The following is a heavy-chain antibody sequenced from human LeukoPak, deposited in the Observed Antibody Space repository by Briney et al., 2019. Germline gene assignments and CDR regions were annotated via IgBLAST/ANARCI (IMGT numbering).Heavy chain of an antibody. D-gene: IGHD6-6*01. V-gene: IGHV1-46*01. Sequence: ASVKVSCKASGYTFTSYYMHWVRQAPGQGLEWMGIINPSGGSTSYAQKFQGRVTMTRDMSTSTVYMELSSLRSEDTAVYYCARRGGLVDTFDIWGQGTMVTVSS. CDR2: INPSGGST. J-gene: IGHJ3*02. CDR1: GYTFTSYY. CDR3: ARRGGLVDTFDI.